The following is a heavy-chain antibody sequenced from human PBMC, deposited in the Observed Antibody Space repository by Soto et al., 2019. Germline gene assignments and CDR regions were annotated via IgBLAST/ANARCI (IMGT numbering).Heavy chain of an antibody. CDR1: GFTFSSYA. Sequence: QVQLVESGGGVVQPGRSLRLSCAASGFTFSSYAMHWVRQAPGKGLEWVAVISYDGSNKYYADSVKGRFTIARDNSKNTLYLQMNSLRAEDTAVYYCARDEAGLLWFVVVVGSKAYYYGMDVWGQGSTVTDSS. CDR3: ARDEAGLLWFVVVVGSKAYYYGMDV. V-gene: IGHV3-30-3*01. J-gene: IGHJ6*02. CDR2: ISYDGSNK. D-gene: IGHD3-10*01.